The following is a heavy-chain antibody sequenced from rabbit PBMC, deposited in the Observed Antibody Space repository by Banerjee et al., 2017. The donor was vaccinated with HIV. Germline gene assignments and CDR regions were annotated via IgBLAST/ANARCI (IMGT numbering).Heavy chain of an antibody. D-gene: IGHD7-1*01. CDR3: ARDLTGVTGWNFNL. J-gene: IGHJ4*01. Sequence: EQLEESGGDLVKPEGSLTLTCTASGFSFSSRYWICWVRQAPGKGLEWIACIDAGSSGSTYYASWAKGRFTISKTSSTTVTLQMTSLTAADTATYFCARDLTGVTGWNFNLWGPGTLVTVS. V-gene: IGHV1S45*01. CDR2: IDAGSSGST. CDR1: GFSFSSRYW.